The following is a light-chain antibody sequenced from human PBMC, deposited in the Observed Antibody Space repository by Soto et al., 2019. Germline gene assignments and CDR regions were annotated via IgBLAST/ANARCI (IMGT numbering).Light chain of an antibody. J-gene: IGKJ3*01. CDR3: QQLNSYPGFT. CDR1: QGISSY. CDR2: AAS. V-gene: IGKV1-9*01. Sequence: DIQLTQSPSFLSASVGDRVTITCRASQGISSYLAWYQQKPGKAPKLLIYAASTLQSGVPSRFSGSGSGTEFTLTISSLQPEDFATYYYQQLNSYPGFTFGPGTKVDIK.